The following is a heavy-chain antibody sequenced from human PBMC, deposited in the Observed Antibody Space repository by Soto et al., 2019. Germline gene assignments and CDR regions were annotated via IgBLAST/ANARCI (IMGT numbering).Heavy chain of an antibody. V-gene: IGHV5-51*01. J-gene: IGHJ5*02. Sequence: GESLKISCTGVGYSFTSYWIGWVRQMPGKGLEWMGIIYPGDSDTRYSPSFQGQVTISADKSITTAYLQWSSLKASDTAMYYCARGYCTTAICDPWFDPWGQGTLVTVSS. CDR2: IYPGDSDT. CDR3: ARGYCTTAICDPWFDP. CDR1: GYSFTSYW. D-gene: IGHD2-8*01.